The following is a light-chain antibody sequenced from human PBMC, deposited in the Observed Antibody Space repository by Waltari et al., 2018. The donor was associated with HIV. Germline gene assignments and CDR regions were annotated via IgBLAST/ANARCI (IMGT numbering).Light chain of an antibody. Sequence: EIVLTQSPDTLSLSPGESATLSCRTSQTISNNFVAWYQQKLGQAPRLVIYSASSRATGIPDRFSGSGSGTDFTLSISRLEPEDFAVYFCQRYDSSPFTFGGGTKVE. CDR2: SAS. J-gene: IGKJ4*01. CDR3: QRYDSSPFT. V-gene: IGKV3-20*01. CDR1: QTISNNF.